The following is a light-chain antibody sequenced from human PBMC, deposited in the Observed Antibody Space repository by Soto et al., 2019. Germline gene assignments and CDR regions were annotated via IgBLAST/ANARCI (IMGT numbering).Light chain of an antibody. V-gene: IGKV1-8*01. CDR3: QQYYSYPRT. J-gene: IGKJ1*01. CDR2: AAS. CDR1: QGISSY. Sequence: AIRMTQSPSSFSASTGDGVTITCRASQGISSYLAWYQQKPGKAPKLLIYAASTLQSGVPSRFSGSGSGTDFTLTISCLQSEDFATYYCQQYYSYPRTFGQGIKVDIK.